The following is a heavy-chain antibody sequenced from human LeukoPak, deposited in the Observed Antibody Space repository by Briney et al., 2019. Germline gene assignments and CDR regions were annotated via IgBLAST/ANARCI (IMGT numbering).Heavy chain of an antibody. CDR1: GFTFSSYA. V-gene: IGHV3-30*04. Sequence: GGSLRLSCAASGFTFSSYAMHWVRQAPGKGLEWVAVISCDGSNKYYADSVKGRFTISRDNSKNTLYLQMNSLRAEDTAVYYCARTVSSSWHYFDYWGQGTLVTVSS. CDR3: ARTVSSSWHYFDY. D-gene: IGHD6-13*01. CDR2: ISCDGSNK. J-gene: IGHJ4*02.